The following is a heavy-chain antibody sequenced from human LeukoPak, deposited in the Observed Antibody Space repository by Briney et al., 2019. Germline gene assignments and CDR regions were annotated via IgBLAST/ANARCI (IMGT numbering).Heavy chain of an antibody. J-gene: IGHJ3*02. CDR3: AKANHLRRGNLDAFAI. Sequence: PGGSLRLSCAASGFTFDDFAMHWVRQAPGKGLEWVSGISWNSGSIGYADSVKGRFTISRDNAKNSLYLQMNSLRAEDTALYYCAKANHLRRGNLDAFAIWGQGTMVTVSS. CDR2: ISWNSGSI. V-gene: IGHV3-9*01. D-gene: IGHD1-14*01. CDR1: GFTFDDFA.